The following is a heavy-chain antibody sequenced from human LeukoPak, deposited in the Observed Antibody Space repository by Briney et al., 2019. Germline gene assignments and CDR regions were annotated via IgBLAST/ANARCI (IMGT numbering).Heavy chain of an antibody. V-gene: IGHV3-48*01. CDR2: ISTSSSTI. CDR3: ATLYYYGSGSYSPDY. Sequence: GGSLRLSCAASGFTFSSYSMNWVRQAPGKGLEWVSYISTSSSTIYYADSVKGRFAISRDNAKNSLYLQMNSLRAEDTAVYYCATLYYYGSGSYSPDYGGQGTLVTVSS. D-gene: IGHD3-10*01. CDR1: GFTFSSYS. J-gene: IGHJ4*02.